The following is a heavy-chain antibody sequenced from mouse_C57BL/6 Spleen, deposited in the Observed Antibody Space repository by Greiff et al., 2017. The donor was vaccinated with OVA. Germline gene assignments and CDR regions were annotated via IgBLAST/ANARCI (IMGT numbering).Heavy chain of an antibody. CDR1: GYSFTGYY. CDR3: ARHGSSYDAMDY. V-gene: IGHV1-42*01. D-gene: IGHD1-1*01. CDR2: INPSTGGT. J-gene: IGHJ4*01. Sequence: EVQLQQSGPELVKPGASVKISCKASGYSFTGYYMNWVKQSPEKSLEWIGEINPSTGGTTYNQKFKAKATLTVDKSSSTAYMQLKSLTSEDSAVYYCARHGSSYDAMDYWGQGTSVTVSS.